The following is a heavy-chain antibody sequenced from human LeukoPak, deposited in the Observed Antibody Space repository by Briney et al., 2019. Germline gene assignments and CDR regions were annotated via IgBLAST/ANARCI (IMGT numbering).Heavy chain of an antibody. CDR2: ISGSGGST. Sequence: GGSLRLSCAASGFTFSDYAMSWVRQAPGKGLEWVSAISGSGGSTHYADSVKGRFTISRDNAKNTLYLHMNSLRAEDTAVYFCAKAIVVVVAATRFDSWGQGTLVTVSS. V-gene: IGHV3-23*01. J-gene: IGHJ4*02. CDR3: AKAIVVVVAATRFDS. CDR1: GFTFSDYA. D-gene: IGHD2-15*01.